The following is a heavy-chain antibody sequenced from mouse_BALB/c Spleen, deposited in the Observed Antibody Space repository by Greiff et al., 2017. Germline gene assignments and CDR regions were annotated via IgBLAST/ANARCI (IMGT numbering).Heavy chain of an antibody. J-gene: IGHJ3*01. CDR1: GFSLTSYG. CDR2: IWAGGST. D-gene: IGHD4-1*01. Sequence: VQLQQSGPGLVAPSQSLSITCTVSGFSLTSYGVHWVRQPPGKGLEWLGVIWAGGSTNYNSALMSRLSISKDNSKSQVFLKMNSLQTDDTAMYYCATNWDGGRFAYWGQGTLVTVSA. CDR3: ATNWDGGRFAY. V-gene: IGHV2-9*02.